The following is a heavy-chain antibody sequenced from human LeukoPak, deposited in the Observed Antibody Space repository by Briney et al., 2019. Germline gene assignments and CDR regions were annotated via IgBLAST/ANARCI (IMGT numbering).Heavy chain of an antibody. D-gene: IGHD2-8*02. V-gene: IGHV1-46*01. CDR2: IMPRGSST. J-gene: IGHJ4*02. CDR3: AREESGGYFDY. CDR1: GFTFTNYY. Sequence: ASMKVSCKASGFTFTNYYMHWVRQAPGQGLEWMGLIMPRGSSTNYAQKFRGRVTMTRDTSTTTVYMELSSLRSEDTAVYYCAREESGGYFDYGGQGTLVTVTS.